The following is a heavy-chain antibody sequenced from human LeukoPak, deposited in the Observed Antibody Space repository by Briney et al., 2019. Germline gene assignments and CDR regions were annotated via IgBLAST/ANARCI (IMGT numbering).Heavy chain of an antibody. Sequence: PGGSLRLSCAASGFTFSTSHMNWVRQAPGEGLEWVSFIDGTSAYIYYADSVKGRFTISRDNAKNSLYLLMNSLRIEDTAVYYCARADYFDYWGRGTLVTVSS. J-gene: IGHJ4*02. V-gene: IGHV3-21*01. CDR2: IDGTSAYI. CDR3: ARADYFDY. CDR1: GFTFSTSH.